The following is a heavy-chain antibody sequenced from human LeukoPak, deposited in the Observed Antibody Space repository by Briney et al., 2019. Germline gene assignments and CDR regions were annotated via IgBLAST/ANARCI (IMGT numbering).Heavy chain of an antibody. CDR3: ARDDRSGLADY. CDR1: GFTFDDYA. J-gene: IGHJ4*02. Sequence: GGSLRLSCAASGFTFDDYAMHWVRQAPGKGLEWVSGISWNSGSIGYADSVKGRFTISRDNAKNSLYLQMNSLRAEDTAVYYCARDDRSGLADYWGQGTLVTVSS. CDR2: ISWNSGSI. D-gene: IGHD1-14*01. V-gene: IGHV3-9*01.